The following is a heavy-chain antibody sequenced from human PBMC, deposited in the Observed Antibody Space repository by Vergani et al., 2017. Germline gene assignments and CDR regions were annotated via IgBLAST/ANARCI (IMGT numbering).Heavy chain of an antibody. V-gene: IGHV3-30*03. CDR1: GFTFSSYG. CDR3: GITVTRYWYFDL. D-gene: IGHD4-17*01. J-gene: IGHJ2*01. CDR2: ISYDGSNK. Sequence: QVQLVESGGGVVQPGRSLRLSCAASGFTFSSYGMHWVRQAPGKGLEWVAVISYDGSNKYYADSVKGRFTISRDNSKNTLYLQMNSLRAEDTAVYYCGITVTRYWYFDLWGRGTLVTVSS.